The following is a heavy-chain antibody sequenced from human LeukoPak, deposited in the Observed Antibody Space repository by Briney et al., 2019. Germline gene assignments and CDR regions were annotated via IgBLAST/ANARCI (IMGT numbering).Heavy chain of an antibody. J-gene: IGHJ4*02. V-gene: IGHV3-33*06. CDR1: GFTFSSYG. Sequence: PGGSLRLSCAASGFTFSSYGMHWVRQAPGKGLEWVAVIWDDGSNAYYADSVKGRFTISRDNSKNTLYLQMNSLRAEDTAVYFCAKDYYHDSDYRGSAGCFDYWGQGTLVTVSS. D-gene: IGHD3-22*01. CDR3: AKDYYHDSDYRGSAGCFDY. CDR2: IWDDGSNA.